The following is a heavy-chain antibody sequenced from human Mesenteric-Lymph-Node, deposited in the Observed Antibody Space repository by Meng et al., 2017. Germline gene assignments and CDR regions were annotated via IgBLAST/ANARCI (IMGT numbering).Heavy chain of an antibody. D-gene: IGHD6-13*01. Sequence: GESLKISCEASGVTFSTYSMNWVRQAPGKGLEWVSSISSSNKYIYYADSVKGRFTISRDNAKNSLYLQMNSLRAEDTAVYYCARDRVGAAAVVYWGQGTLVTVSS. CDR2: ISSSNKYI. J-gene: IGHJ4*02. CDR3: ARDRVGAAAVVY. CDR1: GVTFSTYS. V-gene: IGHV3-21*01.